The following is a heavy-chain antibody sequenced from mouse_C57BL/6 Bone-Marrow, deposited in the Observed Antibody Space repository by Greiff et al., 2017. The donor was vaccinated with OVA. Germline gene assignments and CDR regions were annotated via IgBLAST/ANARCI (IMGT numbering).Heavy chain of an antibody. D-gene: IGHD2-3*01. Sequence: VQLQQSGAELVRPGASVKLSCTASGFNIKDDYMHWVKQRPEQGLEWIGWIDPENGDTEYASKFQGKATITADTSSNTADLQLSSLTSEDTAVYYCTIDGYYVGYYAMDYWGQGTSVTVSS. CDR3: TIDGYYVGYYAMDY. J-gene: IGHJ4*01. CDR2: IDPENGDT. CDR1: GFNIKDDY. V-gene: IGHV14-4*01.